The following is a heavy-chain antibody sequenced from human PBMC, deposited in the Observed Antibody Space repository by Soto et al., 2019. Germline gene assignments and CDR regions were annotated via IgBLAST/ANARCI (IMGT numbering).Heavy chain of an antibody. CDR1: GGSISSNY. J-gene: IGHJ5*02. V-gene: IGHV4-59*01. D-gene: IGHD2-15*01. CDR3: ARAGVVVVAATRYTWFDP. CDR2: IYYSGST. Sequence: PSETLSLTCTVSGGSISSNYWSWLRQPPGKGLEWIGYIYYSGSTNYNPSLKSRVTISVDTSKNQFSLKLSSVTAADTAVYYCARAGVVVVAATRYTWFDPWGQGTLVTVSS.